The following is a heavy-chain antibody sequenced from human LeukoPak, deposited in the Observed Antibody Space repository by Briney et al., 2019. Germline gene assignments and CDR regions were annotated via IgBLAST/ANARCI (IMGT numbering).Heavy chain of an antibody. CDR2: INHSGST. J-gene: IGHJ6*03. Sequence: PSETLSLTCAVYSGSFSGYYWSWIRQPPGKGLEWIGEINHSGSTNYNPSLKSRVTISVDTSKNQFSLKLSSVTAADTAVYYCARGRVYYYYMDVWGKGTTVTVS. V-gene: IGHV4-34*01. CDR3: ARGRVYYYYMDV. CDR1: SGSFSGYY.